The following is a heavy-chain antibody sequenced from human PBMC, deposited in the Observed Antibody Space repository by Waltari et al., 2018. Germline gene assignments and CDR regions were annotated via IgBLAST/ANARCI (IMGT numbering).Heavy chain of an antibody. CDR2: IYHSGNT. CDR1: GGSISSGDYY. V-gene: IGHV4-30-4*08. J-gene: IGHJ5*02. CDR3: ARGTHGFDP. Sequence: QVQLQESGPGLVEPSQTRSLTCTVFGGSISSGDYYWGWIRQPPGKGLEWIGFIYHSGNTHYNPSLKSRITMSVDTSKNQFSLNLNSVNAADTAVYYCARGTHGFDPWGQGTLVTVSS.